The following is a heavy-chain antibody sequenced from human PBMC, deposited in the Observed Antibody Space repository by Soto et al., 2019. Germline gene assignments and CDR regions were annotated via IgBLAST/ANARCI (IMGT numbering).Heavy chain of an antibody. Sequence: SETLSLTCAVSGGSISSGGYSWSWIRQPPGKGLEWIGYIYHSGSTYYNPSLKSRVTISADRSKNQFSLKLSSVTAADTAVYYCPRGGEAVTYFDYWGQGTLVTVSS. D-gene: IGHD4-17*01. V-gene: IGHV4-30-2*01. CDR3: PRGGEAVTYFDY. J-gene: IGHJ4*02. CDR1: GGSISSGGYS. CDR2: IYHSGST.